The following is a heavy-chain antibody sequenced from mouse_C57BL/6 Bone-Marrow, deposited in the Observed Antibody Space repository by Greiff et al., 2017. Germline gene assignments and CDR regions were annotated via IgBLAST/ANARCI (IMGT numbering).Heavy chain of an antibody. Sequence: VQLQQSGAELARPGASVKLSCKASGYTFTSYGISWVKQRTGKGLAWIGEIYPRSGNTYYNEKFKGKATLTADKSSSTAYMELRSLTSEDSAVYFGAKKVYYYGSSYHYFDYWGQGTTLTVSS. CDR1: GYTFTSYG. D-gene: IGHD1-1*01. V-gene: IGHV1-81*01. CDR2: IYPRSGNT. CDR3: AKKVYYYGSSYHYFDY. J-gene: IGHJ2*01.